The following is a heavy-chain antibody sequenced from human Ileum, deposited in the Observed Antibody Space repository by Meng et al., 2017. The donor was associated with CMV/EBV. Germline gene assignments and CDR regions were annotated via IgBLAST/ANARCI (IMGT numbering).Heavy chain of an antibody. D-gene: IGHD2-21*01. CDR1: GFTFSSYA. CDR2: ISYDGSNK. Sequence: GGSLRLSCAASGFTFSSYAMHWVRQAPGKGLEWVAVISYDGSNKYYADSVKGRFTISRDNSKNTLYLQMNSLRAEDTAVYYCASGVVVIAFVGNNWGQGNRVNGAS. CDR3: ASGVVVIAFVGNN. J-gene: IGHJ4*02. V-gene: IGHV3-30-3*01.